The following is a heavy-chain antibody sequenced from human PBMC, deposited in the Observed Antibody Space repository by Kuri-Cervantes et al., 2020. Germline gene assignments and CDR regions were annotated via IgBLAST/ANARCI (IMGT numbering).Heavy chain of an antibody. Sequence: ASVKVSCKASGYTFTSYDINWVRQATGQGLEWMGWMNPNSGNTGYAQKFQGRVTMTMNTSISTAYMELSSLRSEDTAVYYCAWGRYSGYDFDGMDVWGQGTTVTVSS. V-gene: IGHV1-8*01. CDR2: MNPNSGNT. CDR1: GYTFTSYD. CDR3: AWGRYSGYDFDGMDV. D-gene: IGHD5-12*01. J-gene: IGHJ6*02.